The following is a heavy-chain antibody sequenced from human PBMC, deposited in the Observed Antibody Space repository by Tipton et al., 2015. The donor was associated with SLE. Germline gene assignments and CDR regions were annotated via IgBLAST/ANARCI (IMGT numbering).Heavy chain of an antibody. V-gene: IGHV4-38-2*01. CDR1: GYSISSGYF. CDR3: ARGRGGIYNYCHDLDV. D-gene: IGHD1-26*01. CDR2: LFHNGST. Sequence: TLSLTCAVSGYSISSGYFWGWIRQPPGKGLDWIGTLFHNGSTYYNPSLKTRATISVDTSKNHFSLSLSSVTAADTAVYYCARGRGGIYNYCHDLDVWGQGTTATVS. J-gene: IGHJ6*02.